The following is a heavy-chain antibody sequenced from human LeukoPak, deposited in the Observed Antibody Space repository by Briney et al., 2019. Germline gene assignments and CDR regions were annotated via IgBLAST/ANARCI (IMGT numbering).Heavy chain of an antibody. D-gene: IGHD3-3*01. Sequence: ASVMVSCKASGYTFTSYDINRVRQATGQGLEWMGWMNPNSGNTGYAQKFQGRVTMTRNTSIRTAYMELSSLRSEDTAVYYCARARARLGVVIDWFDPWGQGTLVTVSS. CDR3: ARARARLGVVIDWFDP. CDR2: MNPNSGNT. V-gene: IGHV1-8*01. J-gene: IGHJ5*02. CDR1: GYTFTSYD.